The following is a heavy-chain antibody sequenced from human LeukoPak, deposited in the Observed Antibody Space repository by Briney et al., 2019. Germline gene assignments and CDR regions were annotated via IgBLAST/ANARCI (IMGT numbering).Heavy chain of an antibody. CDR3: ARGLYYYGTDAFDI. J-gene: IGHJ3*02. Sequence: KPGGSLRLSYAAPGFSFSSYSMNWVRQAPGRGLEWVSSISASGNYIYYADSVKGRFTISRDSAENSLYLQMNSLGAEDTAVYYCARGLYYYGTDAFDIWGQGTMVTVS. V-gene: IGHV3-21*01. CDR2: ISASGNYI. D-gene: IGHD3-16*01. CDR1: GFSFSSYS.